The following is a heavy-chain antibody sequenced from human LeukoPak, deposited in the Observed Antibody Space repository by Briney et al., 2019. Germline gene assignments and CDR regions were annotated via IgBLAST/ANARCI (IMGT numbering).Heavy chain of an antibody. D-gene: IGHD3-10*01. CDR2: IKQDGSEK. J-gene: IGHJ6*04. Sequence: GGSLRLSCAASGFTFSSYWMSWVRQAPGKGLEWVANIKQDGSEKYYADSVKGRFTISRDNSKNTLYLQMNSLRAEDTAVYYCAKPLAMVRGLQDVWGKGTTVTISS. CDR1: GFTFSSYW. CDR3: AKPLAMVRGLQDV. V-gene: IGHV3-7*01.